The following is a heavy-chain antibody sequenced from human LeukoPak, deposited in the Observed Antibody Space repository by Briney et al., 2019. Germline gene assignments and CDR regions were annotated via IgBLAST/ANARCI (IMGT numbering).Heavy chain of an antibody. J-gene: IGHJ4*02. D-gene: IGHD3-3*01. V-gene: IGHV3-23*01. Sequence: GGSLRLSCAASGFTFSSYAMSWVRQAPGKGLEWVSAISGSGGSTYYADSVKGRFTISRDNSKNTLYLQMNSLRAEDTAVYYCAKTPPTIFGVVIIPTYYFDYWGQGTLVTVSS. CDR3: AKTPPTIFGVVIIPTYYFDY. CDR1: GFTFSSYA. CDR2: ISGSGGST.